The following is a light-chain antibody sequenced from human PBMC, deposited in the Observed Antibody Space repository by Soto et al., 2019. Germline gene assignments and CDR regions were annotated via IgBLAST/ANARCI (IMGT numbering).Light chain of an antibody. CDR2: GAS. V-gene: IGKV3-15*01. CDR3: QQYNNWPPWT. J-gene: IGKJ1*01. Sequence: EIVMTQSPATLSVSPGERATLSCRASQSVSSNLAWYQQKPGQAPRLLIYGASTRATGIPARFSGSGSGTEVTLTISSLQSEDFAVYCCQQYNNWPPWTFGQGTKVDIK. CDR1: QSVSSN.